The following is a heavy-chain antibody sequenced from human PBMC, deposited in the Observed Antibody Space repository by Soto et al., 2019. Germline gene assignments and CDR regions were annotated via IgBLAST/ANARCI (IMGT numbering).Heavy chain of an antibody. J-gene: IGHJ6*02. Sequence: ASVEVSCKASGGTFSSYAISWVRQAPGQGLEWMGGIIPIFGTANYAQKFQGRVTITADESTSTAYMELSSLRSEDTAVYYCASPTIFGVVTEYYYGMDVWGQGTTVTVS. CDR1: GGTFSSYA. CDR3: ASPTIFGVVTEYYYGMDV. V-gene: IGHV1-69*13. CDR2: IIPIFGTA. D-gene: IGHD3-3*01.